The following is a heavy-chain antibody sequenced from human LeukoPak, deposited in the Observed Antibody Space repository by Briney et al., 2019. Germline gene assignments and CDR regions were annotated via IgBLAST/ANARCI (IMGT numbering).Heavy chain of an antibody. J-gene: IGHJ6*03. CDR1: GGSFSGYY. CDR3: ATNQRYYYYYYMDV. CDR2: INHSGST. D-gene: IGHD1-14*01. V-gene: IGHV4-34*01. Sequence: SETLSLTCAVYGGSFSGYYWSWIRQPPGKGLEWIGEINHSGSTNYNPSLKSRVTISVDTSKNQFSLKLSSVTAADTAVYYCATNQRYYYYYYMDVWGKGTTVTVSS.